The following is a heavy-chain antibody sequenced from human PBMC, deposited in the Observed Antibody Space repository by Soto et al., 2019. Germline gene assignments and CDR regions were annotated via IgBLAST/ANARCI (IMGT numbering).Heavy chain of an antibody. CDR2: IFHDGTA. CDR3: ARLVYDTRLNYMYFDF. Sequence: SETLSLTCAVSGVSISSGNWWTWVRQTPQRGLEYIGEIFHDGTANYYPSFERRVAISVDMSKNQFSLKLTSVTAADTAIYFCARLVYDTRLNYMYFDFWGQGAQVTVSS. D-gene: IGHD2-8*01. J-gene: IGHJ4*02. V-gene: IGHV4-4*02. CDR1: GVSISSGNW.